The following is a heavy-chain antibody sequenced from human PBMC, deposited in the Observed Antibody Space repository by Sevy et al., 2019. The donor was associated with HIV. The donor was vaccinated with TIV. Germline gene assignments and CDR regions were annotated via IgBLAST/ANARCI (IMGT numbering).Heavy chain of an antibody. CDR2: LYSTGAT. D-gene: IGHD6-19*01. CDR3: ATPLPSGWYEGTGGYFDL. CDR1: GGSMSSSSYY. V-gene: IGHV4-39*01. Sequence: SETLSLTCTISGGSMSSSSYYWGWIRQPPGKGLEWMGSLYSTGATSYNPSLESRVTVSADTSRNRFYLKLDSVSAADTAVYYCATPLPSGWYEGTGGYFDLWGRGPLVTVSS. J-gene: IGHJ2*01.